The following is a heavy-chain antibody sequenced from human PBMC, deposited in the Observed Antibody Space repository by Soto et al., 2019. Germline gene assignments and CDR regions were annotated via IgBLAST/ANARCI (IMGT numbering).Heavy chain of an antibody. CDR1: GFTFNSYW. CDR3: AKDTEREVIEVAGTGAFDY. V-gene: IGHV3-30*18. CDR2: ISYDGSNK. D-gene: IGHD6-19*01. J-gene: IGHJ4*02. Sequence: GGSLRLSCAASGFTFNSYWMHWVRQAPGKGLEWVAVISYDGSNKCYADSVKGRFTISRDNSKNTLYLQMNSLRAEDTAVYYCAKDTEREVIEVAGTGAFDYWAREPWSPSPQ.